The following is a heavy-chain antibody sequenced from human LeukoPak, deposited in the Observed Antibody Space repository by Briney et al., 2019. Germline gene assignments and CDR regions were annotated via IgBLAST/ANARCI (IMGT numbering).Heavy chain of an antibody. CDR3: ARAIAGSGVFDY. J-gene: IGHJ4*02. V-gene: IGHV4-34*01. D-gene: IGHD3-10*01. CDR2: INHSGST. Sequence: SETLSLTCAVYGGSFSGNYWSWIRQLPGKGLEWIGEINHSGSTNYNPSLKSRVTISVDTSKNQFSLKLSSVTAADTAVYYCARAIAGSGVFDYWGQGTLVTVSS. CDR1: GGSFSGNY.